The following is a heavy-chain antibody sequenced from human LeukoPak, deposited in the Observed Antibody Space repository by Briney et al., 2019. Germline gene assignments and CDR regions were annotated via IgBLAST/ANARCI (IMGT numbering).Heavy chain of an antibody. CDR3: AKGPVLRFLEWLVDY. J-gene: IGHJ4*02. D-gene: IGHD3-3*01. V-gene: IGHV3-23*01. Sequence: GGSLRLSCAASGFTFSSYAMSWVRQAPGKGLEWVSAISGSGGSTYYADSVKGRFTISRDNSKNTLYLQMNSLRAEDTAVYYCAKGPVLRFLEWLVDYWGQGTLVTVSS. CDR1: GFTFSSYA. CDR2: ISGSGGST.